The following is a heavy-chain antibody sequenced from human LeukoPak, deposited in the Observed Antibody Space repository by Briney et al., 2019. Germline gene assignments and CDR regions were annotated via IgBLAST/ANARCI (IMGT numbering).Heavy chain of an antibody. CDR1: GGSINSYY. CDR2: MYTSGTT. Sequence: SETLSLTCTVSGGSINSYYWSWIRQPAGKGLEWIGRMYTSGTTNYNPSLKSRVTMSVDTSKNQFSLKLTSVTAADTAVYYCARGVDYNDSSGSQHWGQGTLVTVSS. J-gene: IGHJ1*01. V-gene: IGHV4-4*07. CDR3: ARGVDYNDSSGSQH. D-gene: IGHD3-22*01.